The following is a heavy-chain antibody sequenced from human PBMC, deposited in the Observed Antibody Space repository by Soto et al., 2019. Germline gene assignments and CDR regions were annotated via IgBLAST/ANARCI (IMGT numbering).Heavy chain of an antibody. V-gene: IGHV3-21*01. D-gene: IGHD6-19*01. CDR1: GFTFSTNS. CDR2: ISSSSSYI. Sequence: EVQLVESGGGLVKPGGSLRLSGAASGFTFSTNSMNWFRQAPGKGLEWVSSISSSSSYIYYADSVKGRFTISRDNAKNSLYLQMNSLRAEDTAVYYCARGSAGYSSGWYPSDAFDIWGQGTMVTVSS. J-gene: IGHJ3*02. CDR3: ARGSAGYSSGWYPSDAFDI.